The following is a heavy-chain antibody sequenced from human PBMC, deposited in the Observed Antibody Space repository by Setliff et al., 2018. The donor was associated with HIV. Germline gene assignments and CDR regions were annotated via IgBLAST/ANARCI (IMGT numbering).Heavy chain of an antibody. J-gene: IGHJ6*02. CDR3: ARDPQLVAAKSRQHYYYGFDV. CDR2: VSSRGDT. Sequence: PSETLSLTCTVSDSGTYYWSWIRQPAGKGLEWIGRVSSRGDTNYNPSLKSRVTMSVDTSKNQFSLKLNSVTAADTAVYYCARDPQLVAAKSRQHYYYGFDVWGQGTTVTVSS. CDR1: DSGTYY. V-gene: IGHV4-4*07. D-gene: IGHD2-15*01.